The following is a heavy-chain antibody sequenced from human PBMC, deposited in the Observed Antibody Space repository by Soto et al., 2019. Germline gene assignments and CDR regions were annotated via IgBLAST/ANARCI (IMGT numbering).Heavy chain of an antibody. CDR1: GYSISSGYY. J-gene: IGHJ6*02. CDR3: AREVANTQGGVYGMDV. Sequence: SETLSLTCAVSGYSISSGYYWGWIRQPPGKGLEWIGSIYHSGSTYYNPSLKSRVTISVDTSKNQFSLKLSSVTAADTAVYYCAREVANTQGGVYGMDVWGQGTTVTVYS. CDR2: IYHSGST. D-gene: IGHD2-15*01. V-gene: IGHV4-38-2*01.